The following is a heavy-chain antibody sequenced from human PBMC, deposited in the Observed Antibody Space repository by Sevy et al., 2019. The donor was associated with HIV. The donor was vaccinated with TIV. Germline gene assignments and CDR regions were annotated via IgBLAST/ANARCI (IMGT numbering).Heavy chain of an antibody. CDR3: AKVGQFGWYLRGANYGMDV. D-gene: IGHD1-26*01. V-gene: IGHV3-53*01. Sequence: GGSLRLSCAASGFIVSNNHMNWVRQAPGKGPEWVSVIYSDDSTYYADSVKGRFTISRDNSKNTLYLQMHSLRAEDTAGYYCAKVGQFGWYLRGANYGMDVWGQGTTVTVSS. J-gene: IGHJ6*02. CDR2: IYSDDST. CDR1: GFIVSNNH.